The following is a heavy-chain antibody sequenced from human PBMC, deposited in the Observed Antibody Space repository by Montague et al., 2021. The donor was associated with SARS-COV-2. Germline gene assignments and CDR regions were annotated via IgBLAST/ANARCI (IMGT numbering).Heavy chain of an antibody. CDR1: GFTFSSYA. V-gene: IGHV3-30*04. D-gene: IGHD3-16*02. CDR3: ARDNYDYVWGSYRYIY. Sequence: SLRLSCAASGFTFSSYATHWVRQAPGKGLEWVAVISYDGSNKYYADPVKGRFTISRDNSKNTLYLQMNSLRAEDAAVYYCARDNYDYVWGSYRYIYWGQGTLVTVSS. J-gene: IGHJ4*02. CDR2: ISYDGSNK.